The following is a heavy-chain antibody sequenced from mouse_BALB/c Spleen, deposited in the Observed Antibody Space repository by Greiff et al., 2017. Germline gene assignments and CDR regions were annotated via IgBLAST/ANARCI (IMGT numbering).Heavy chain of an antibody. CDR1: GFSLTSYG. CDR3: ARAYGNLYAMDY. J-gene: IGHJ4*01. CDR2: IWAGGST. D-gene: IGHD2-1*01. Sequence: VQGVESGPGLVAPSQSLSITCTVSGFSLTSYGVHWVRQPPGKGLEWLGVIWAGGSTNYNSALMSRLSISKDNSKSQVFLKMNSLQTDDTAMYYCARAYGNLYAMDYWGQGTSATVSS. V-gene: IGHV2-9*02.